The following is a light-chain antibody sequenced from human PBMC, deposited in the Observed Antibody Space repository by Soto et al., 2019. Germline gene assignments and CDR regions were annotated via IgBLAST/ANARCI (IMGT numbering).Light chain of an antibody. CDR1: QPIGTS. Sequence: DIQMTQSPSSLSAFVGDSVTVTCRASQPIGTSLHWYQQKPGTAPNLLISAASSLQSGVPSRFSGTGSGTEFTLTISSLQPEDFATYFCQQSYATPRTFGQGTKVDIK. J-gene: IGKJ1*01. V-gene: IGKV1-39*01. CDR2: AAS. CDR3: QQSYATPRT.